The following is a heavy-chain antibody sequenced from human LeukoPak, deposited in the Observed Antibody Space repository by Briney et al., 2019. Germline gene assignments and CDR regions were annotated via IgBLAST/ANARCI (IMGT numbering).Heavy chain of an antibody. D-gene: IGHD3-10*01. CDR1: HFISSYY. CDR2: ISYSGST. J-gene: IGHJ4*02. Sequence: SETLSLTCTVSHFISSYYWSWIRQPPGKGLEWIGYISYSGSTHYNPSLKSRLTISIDTSKNQFSLKLTSVTAAETAVYYCTRQWFGELFSVFDYWGQGSLVTVSS. CDR3: TRQWFGELFSVFDY. V-gene: IGHV4-59*08.